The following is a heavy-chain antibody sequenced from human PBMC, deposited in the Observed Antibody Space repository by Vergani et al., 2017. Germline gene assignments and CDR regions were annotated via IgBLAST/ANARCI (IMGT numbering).Heavy chain of an antibody. V-gene: IGHV1-69*12. D-gene: IGHD3-9*01. CDR1: GGTFSSYA. J-gene: IGHJ5*02. CDR2: IIPIFGTA. CDR3: ASVDFDWSIPPP. Sequence: QVQLVQSGAEVKKPGSSVKVPCKASGGTFSSYAISWVRQAPGQGLEWMGGIIPIFGTANYAQKYQGRVTITADEYTSTAYMELSSLRSEDTAVYYCASVDFDWSIPPPWGQGTLVTVSS.